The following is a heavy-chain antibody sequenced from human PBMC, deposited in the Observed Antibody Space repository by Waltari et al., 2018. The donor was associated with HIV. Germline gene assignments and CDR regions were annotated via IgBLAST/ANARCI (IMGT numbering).Heavy chain of an antibody. CDR2: IKQSGSP. CDR3: ARGGNYYRSGSYYKLDY. D-gene: IGHD3-10*01. V-gene: IGHV4-34*01. Sequence: QVQLQQWSAGLLKPSETLSLTCAVYVGSFSDYYWRWIRQPPGKGLEWIGEIKQSGSPNDNPSIRSRVTISVDTSRNQLSLKLGSVTAADTAVYYCARGGNYYRSGSYYKLDYWGQGTLVTVSS. CDR1: VGSFSDYY. J-gene: IGHJ4*02.